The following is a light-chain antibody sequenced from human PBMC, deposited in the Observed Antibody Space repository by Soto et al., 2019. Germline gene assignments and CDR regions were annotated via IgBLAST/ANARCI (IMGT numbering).Light chain of an antibody. CDR3: YSYTTSSTWV. J-gene: IGLJ3*02. V-gene: IGLV2-14*03. CDR1: SSDVGGYNY. Sequence: QSVLTQPASVSGSPGQSITISCTGTSSDVGGYNYVSWYQQHPAKAPKLMIYDVSNRPSGVSNRFSGSKSGNTASLTISGLQAEDEDDYYCYSYTTSSTWVFGGGTKLTVL. CDR2: DVS.